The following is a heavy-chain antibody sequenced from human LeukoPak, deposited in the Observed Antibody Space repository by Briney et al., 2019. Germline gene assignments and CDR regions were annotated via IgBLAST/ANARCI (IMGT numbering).Heavy chain of an antibody. D-gene: IGHD5-18*01. CDR2: IHLSRNS. CDR3: ARRQRGYSYGYGSGAFDI. CDR1: GGSFSDFY. V-gene: IGHV4-34*01. J-gene: IGHJ3*02. Sequence: SETLSLTCAVYGGSFSDFYWSWIRQSPGKGLEWIGEIHLSRNSKYNPSLKSRVTMSADTSQNQVSLKLSSVTAADTAVYYCARRQRGYSYGYGSGAFDIWGQGTLVTVSS.